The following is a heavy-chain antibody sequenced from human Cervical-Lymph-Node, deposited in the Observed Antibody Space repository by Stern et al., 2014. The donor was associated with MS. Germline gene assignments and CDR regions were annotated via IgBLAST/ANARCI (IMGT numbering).Heavy chain of an antibody. V-gene: IGHV2-5*02. CDR1: GFSLNTDGVA. J-gene: IGHJ4*02. D-gene: IGHD3-10*01. CDR2: IYCDYEK. Sequence: ESGAALVQPTQSLTLTCTFSGFSLNTDGVAVGRIRPAPGQAPEWLAVIYCDYEKKYSPSLQTRLAISMNTSKNQVILNMANMDPLDTGTYYCAHRRAAFYFFDYWGQGILVTVSS. CDR3: AHRRAAFYFFDY.